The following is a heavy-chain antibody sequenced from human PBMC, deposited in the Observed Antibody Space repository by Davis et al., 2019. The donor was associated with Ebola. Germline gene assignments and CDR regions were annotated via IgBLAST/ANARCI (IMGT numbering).Heavy chain of an antibody. V-gene: IGHV3-33*01. CDR1: GFTFSSYG. D-gene: IGHD2-2*01. CDR2: IWYDGSNK. CDR3: ARDKSSHLIVVVPAAIPWFDP. J-gene: IGHJ5*02. Sequence: GESLKISCAASGFTFSSYGMHWVRQAPGKGLEWVAVIWYDGSNKYYADSVKGRFTISRDNSKNTLYLQMNSLRAEDTAVYYCARDKSSHLIVVVPAAIPWFDPWGQGTLVTVSS.